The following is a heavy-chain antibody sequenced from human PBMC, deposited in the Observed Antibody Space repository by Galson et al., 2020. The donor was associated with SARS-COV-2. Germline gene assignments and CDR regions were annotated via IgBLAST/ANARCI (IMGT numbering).Heavy chain of an antibody. CDR1: GFSFNDHF. Sequence: GESLKISCIASGFSFNDHFMDWVRQAPGKGLEWVARIRNKANSYTTEYAASVRGRFTISRDDSKNSVHLQANSLKTEDTAVYYCTRDWSGAGDYWGQGTLVTVSA. D-gene: IGHD3-10*01. J-gene: IGHJ4*02. CDR2: IRNKANSYTT. V-gene: IGHV3-72*01. CDR3: TRDWSGAGDY.